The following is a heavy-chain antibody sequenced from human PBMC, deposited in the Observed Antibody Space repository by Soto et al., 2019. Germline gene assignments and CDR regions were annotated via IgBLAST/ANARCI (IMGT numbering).Heavy chain of an antibody. CDR2: ISYDGNNK. CDR1: GFTFSSYG. D-gene: IGHD4-17*01. V-gene: IGHV3-30*18. J-gene: IGHJ4*02. Sequence: QVQLVESGGGVVQPGRSLRLSCAASGFTFSSYGMHWVRQAPGKGLEWVAVISYDGNNKYYADSVKGRFTISRDNSKNTVYLPMNSLRAEDTAVYYCAKDGYGDYVNFFDYWGQGNLVTVSP. CDR3: AKDGYGDYVNFFDY.